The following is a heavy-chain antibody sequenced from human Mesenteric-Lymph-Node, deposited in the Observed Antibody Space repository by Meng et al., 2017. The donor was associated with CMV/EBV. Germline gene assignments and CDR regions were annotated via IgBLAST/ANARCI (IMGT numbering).Heavy chain of an antibody. CDR1: GGSISSGDYY. CDR3: ARDRFLEWLFHP. V-gene: IGHV4-30-4*08. CDR2: IYYSGST. Sequence: SETLSLTCTVSGGSISSGDYYWSWIRQPPGKGLEWIGYIYYSGSTYYNPSLKSRVTISVDTSKNQFSLKLSSVTAADTAVYYCARDRFLEWLFHPWGQGTLVTVSS. D-gene: IGHD3-3*01. J-gene: IGHJ5*02.